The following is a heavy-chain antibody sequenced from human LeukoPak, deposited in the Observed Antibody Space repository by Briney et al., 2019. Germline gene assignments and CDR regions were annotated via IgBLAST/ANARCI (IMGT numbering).Heavy chain of an antibody. CDR1: GFTFSSYA. Sequence: GGSLRLSCAASGFTFSSYAMNWVRQAPGKGLEWVSGISGSGGSTYYADSVKGPVTISRDNSKNTLYLQMNSLRAEDTAVYYCAKDLSSSWNYFDYWGQGTLVTVSS. V-gene: IGHV3-23*01. D-gene: IGHD6-13*01. CDR2: ISGSGGST. CDR3: AKDLSSSWNYFDY. J-gene: IGHJ4*02.